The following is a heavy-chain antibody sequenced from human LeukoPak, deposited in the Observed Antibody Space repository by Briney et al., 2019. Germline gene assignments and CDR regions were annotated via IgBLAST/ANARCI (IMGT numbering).Heavy chain of an antibody. Sequence: SETLSLTCSVSGDSISDSYWSWIRQPPGKELEWIGYLYSSGGTHYNPSLKSRVTISLDTSKNQFSLRLSSVSAADTAMYYCARHQPTWQLYFDYWGQGTLVTVSS. D-gene: IGHD6-13*01. V-gene: IGHV4-4*09. CDR1: GDSISDSY. CDR2: LYSSGGT. CDR3: ARHQPTWQLYFDY. J-gene: IGHJ4*02.